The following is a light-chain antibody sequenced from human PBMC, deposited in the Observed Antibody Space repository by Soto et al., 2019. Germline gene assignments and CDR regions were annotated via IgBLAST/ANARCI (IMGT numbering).Light chain of an antibody. CDR3: QQYNSFPT. J-gene: IGKJ1*01. V-gene: IGKV1-5*03. CDR1: QSISSW. CDR2: KAS. Sequence: DIQMTQSPSTLSASVGDRVTITCRASQSISSWLAWYQQKPGKAPKLLIYKASSLESGVPSRFSGSGSGTEFTLTISSRQPDDLATDYCQQYNSFPTFGQGTKVEIK.